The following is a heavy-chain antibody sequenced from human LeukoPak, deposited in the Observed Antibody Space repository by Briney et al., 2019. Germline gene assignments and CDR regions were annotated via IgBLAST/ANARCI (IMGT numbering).Heavy chain of an antibody. Sequence: SETLSLTCSVSGDSITGYYWGWIRQPPGKGLEWIGNIYYTGNTYYNPSLKSRVTISVDTSKNQFSLRLSSVTAADTAVYYCARVTGYMTEDYFDYWGQGTLITVSS. D-gene: IGHD6-13*01. CDR1: GDSITGYY. CDR2: IYYTGNT. CDR3: ARVTGYMTEDYFDY. V-gene: IGHV4-59*01. J-gene: IGHJ4*02.